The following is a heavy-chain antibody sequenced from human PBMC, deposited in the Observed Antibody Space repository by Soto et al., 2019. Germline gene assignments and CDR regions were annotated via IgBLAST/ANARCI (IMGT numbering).Heavy chain of an antibody. CDR1: GFTFSSYS. V-gene: IGHV3-21*01. CDR3: ARDHELPAAMRHYYYYYGMDV. D-gene: IGHD2-2*01. J-gene: IGHJ6*02. Sequence: GGSLRLSCAASGFTFSSYSMNWVRQAPGKGLEWVSSISSSSSYIYYADSVKGRFTISRDNAKNSLYLQMNSLRAEDTAVYYCARDHELPAAMRHYYYYYGMDVWGQGTTVTVSS. CDR2: ISSSSSYI.